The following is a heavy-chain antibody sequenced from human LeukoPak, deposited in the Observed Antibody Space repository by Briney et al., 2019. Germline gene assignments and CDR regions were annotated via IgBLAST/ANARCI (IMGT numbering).Heavy chain of an antibody. Sequence: PGGSLRLSRAASGFTFSTYDMHWVRQVTGKGPEWVSAIGTVDDTYYLGSVKGRFTISRENAKNVLYLQMSSLRVEDTAVYYCAREIRETVFTRHHYYGIDVWGQGTTVTVSS. J-gene: IGHJ6*02. D-gene: IGHD1-1*01. CDR3: AREIRETVFTRHHYYGIDV. V-gene: IGHV3-13*01. CDR1: GFTFSTYD. CDR2: IGTVDDT.